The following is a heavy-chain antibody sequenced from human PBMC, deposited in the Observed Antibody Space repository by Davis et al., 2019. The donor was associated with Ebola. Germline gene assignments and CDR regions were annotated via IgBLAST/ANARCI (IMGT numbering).Heavy chain of an antibody. J-gene: IGHJ4*02. V-gene: IGHV3-21*01. CDR2: ISSSSSYI. CDR3: ARVLGDSSGWFILPGLSDY. D-gene: IGHD6-19*01. CDR1: GFTFSSYT. Sequence: GESLKISCAASGFTFSSYTMNWVRQAPGKGLEWVSSISSSSSYIYYADSVKGRFTISRDNAKNSLYLQMNSLRAEDTAVYYCARVLGDSSGWFILPGLSDYWGQGTLVTVSS.